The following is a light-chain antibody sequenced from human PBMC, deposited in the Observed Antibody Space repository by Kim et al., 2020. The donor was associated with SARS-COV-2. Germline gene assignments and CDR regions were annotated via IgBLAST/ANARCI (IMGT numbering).Light chain of an antibody. CDR1: QCFLYSSNNNKNY. V-gene: IGKV4-1*01. Sequence: TINCKSSQCFLYSSNNNKNYLALYQQKPGQPPKLLIYWASTRESGVPDRFSGSGSGTDFTLTISSLQAEDVAVYYCQQYYSTPPTFGQGTKVDIK. J-gene: IGKJ1*01. CDR2: WAS. CDR3: QQYYSTPPT.